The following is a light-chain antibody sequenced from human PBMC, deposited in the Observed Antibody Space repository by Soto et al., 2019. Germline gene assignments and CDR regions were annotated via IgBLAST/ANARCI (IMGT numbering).Light chain of an antibody. CDR1: QSVSSY. CDR2: DAS. V-gene: IGKV3-11*01. CDR3: QQRGNWPVT. Sequence: EIVLTQSPATLSLSPGERATLSCRASQSVSSYFAWYQQKPGQAPRLLIYDASNSATGIPARFSCSGSGTAFTLTISSLEPDYFAVYYCQQRGNWPVTFGQGTRVDIK. J-gene: IGKJ1*01.